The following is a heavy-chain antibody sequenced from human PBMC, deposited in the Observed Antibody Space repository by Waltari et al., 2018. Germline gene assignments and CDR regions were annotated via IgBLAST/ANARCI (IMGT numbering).Heavy chain of an antibody. J-gene: IGHJ6*02. CDR3: VRLEDCTGPGGHCYSGDTFALDV. CDR2: VDHAGYT. D-gene: IGHD2-15*01. CDR1: GGSFSGYY. Sequence: QVQLQQWGAGLLQSSETLSLTCAVYGGSFSGYYWGWVRQPPGKGLEWIGEVDHAGYTNHNPALRSRVTMSADTSKSQFSLKLNSGTAADTAVYYCVRLEDCTGPGGHCYSGDTFALDVWGQGTTVTVSS. V-gene: IGHV4-34*02.